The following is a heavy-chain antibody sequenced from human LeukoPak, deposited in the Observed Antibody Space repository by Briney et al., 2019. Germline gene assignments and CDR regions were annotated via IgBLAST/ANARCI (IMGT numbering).Heavy chain of an antibody. Sequence: PSETLSLTCTVSGGSLSSYYWSWIRQPPGKGLEWIGYIYYSGSTNYNPSLKSRVTISVDTSKNQFSLKLSSVTAADTAVYYCARVGGYSHKDWGQGTLVTVSS. CDR2: IYYSGST. CDR1: GGSLSSYY. D-gene: IGHD5-18*01. J-gene: IGHJ4*02. CDR3: ARVGGYSHKD. V-gene: IGHV4-59*01.